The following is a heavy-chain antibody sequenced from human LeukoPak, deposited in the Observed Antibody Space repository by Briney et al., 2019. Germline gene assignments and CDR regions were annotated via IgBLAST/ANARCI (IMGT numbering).Heavy chain of an antibody. D-gene: IGHD2/OR15-2a*01. J-gene: IGHJ4*02. Sequence: GGSLRLSCAVSGFSVSDNYMSWVRQTPGGGLEWVSRINSDGSSTSYADSVKGRFTISRDNAKNTLYLQMNSLRAEDTVVYYCARGRSNSFGYWGQGTLVTVSS. CDR3: ARGRSNSFGY. CDR1: GFSVSDNY. V-gene: IGHV3-74*01. CDR2: INSDGSST.